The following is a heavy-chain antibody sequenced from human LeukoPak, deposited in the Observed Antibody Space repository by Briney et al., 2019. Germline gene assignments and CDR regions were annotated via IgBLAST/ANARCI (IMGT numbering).Heavy chain of an antibody. CDR2: IYHSGST. D-gene: IGHD2-2*02. CDR3: AYPRGYCSSTSCYRGGDAFDI. V-gene: IGHV4-4*02. Sequence: SGTLSLTCAVSGGSISSSNWWSWVRQPPGKGLEWIGEIYHSGSTNYNPSLKSRVTISVDKSKNQFSLKLSSVTAADTAVYYCAYPRGYCSSTSCYRGGDAFDIWGQGTMVTVSS. J-gene: IGHJ3*02. CDR1: GGSISSSNW.